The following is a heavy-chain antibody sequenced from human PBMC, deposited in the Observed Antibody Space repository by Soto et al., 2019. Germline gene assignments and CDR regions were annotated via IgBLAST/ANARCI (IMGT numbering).Heavy chain of an antibody. Sequence: NPGGSLRLSCAASGFTFTNAWMSWVRQAPGKGLEWVGRIKSKTDGGTTEYPAPVKGRFTISRDDSKNTLHLQMNSLRAEDTAVYYCARDRVESGYPEYFQHWGQGTLVTVS. CDR3: ARDRVESGYPEYFQH. CDR1: GFTFTNAW. V-gene: IGHV3-15*01. J-gene: IGHJ1*01. CDR2: IKSKTDGGTT. D-gene: IGHD3-22*01.